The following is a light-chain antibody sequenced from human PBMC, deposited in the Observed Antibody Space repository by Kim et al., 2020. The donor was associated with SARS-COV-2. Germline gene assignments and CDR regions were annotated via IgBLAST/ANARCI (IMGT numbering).Light chain of an antibody. CDR3: ATWDDSLDVWM. CDR1: DSNIGSNT. J-gene: IGLJ3*02. V-gene: IGLV1-44*01. Sequence: GQRVTVSCFGSDSNIGSNTVNWYQQFPGTAPKLLIDSNNRRPSGVPDRVSGYKSGTSASLAISGLQSEDEADYYCATWDDSLDVWMFGGGTQLTVL. CDR2: SNN.